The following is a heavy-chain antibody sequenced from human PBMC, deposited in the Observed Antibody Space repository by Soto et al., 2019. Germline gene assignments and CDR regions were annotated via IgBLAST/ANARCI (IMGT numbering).Heavy chain of an antibody. Sequence: QVQLVESGGGVVQPGRSLRLSCAASGFSCRSYAMHWVRQAPGKGLEWVAVMSYDGSDKDYADSVKGRFTISRDNSKNTLYLQMSSLRAEDTAVYYCARARLDTPALEYWGQGTLVTVSS. CDR2: MSYDGSDK. CDR3: ARARLDTPALEY. D-gene: IGHD2-2*01. J-gene: IGHJ4*02. CDR1: GFSCRSYA. V-gene: IGHV3-30-3*01.